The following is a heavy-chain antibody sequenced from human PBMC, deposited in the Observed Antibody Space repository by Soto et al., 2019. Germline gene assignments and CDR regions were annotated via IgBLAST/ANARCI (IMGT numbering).Heavy chain of an antibody. V-gene: IGHV1-8*01. CDR1: GYTFTSYD. CDR2: MNPNSGNT. Sequence: QVQLVQSGAEVKKPGASVKVSCKASGYTFTSYDINWVRQATGQGLEWMGWMNPNSGNTGYAQKFQGRVTMTRNTAISTAYMELSSLRSEETAVYYCARADRSGSIIVVVAASHYYYYMDVWGKGTTVTVSS. J-gene: IGHJ6*03. CDR3: ARADRSGSIIVVVAASHYYYYMDV. D-gene: IGHD2-15*01.